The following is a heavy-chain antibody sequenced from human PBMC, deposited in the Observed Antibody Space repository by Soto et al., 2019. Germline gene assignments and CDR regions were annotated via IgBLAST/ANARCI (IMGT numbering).Heavy chain of an antibody. J-gene: IGHJ6*02. D-gene: IGHD6-13*01. CDR1: GGSISISSYS. CDR2: IYYSGST. CDR3: ARAAARLYYYYGMDV. Sequence: SGTLSLTCTVSGGSISISSYSWCWIPQPPGKGLEWIGSIYYSGSTYYNPSLKSRVTISVDTSKNQFSLKLSSVTAADTAVYYCARAAARLYYYYGMDVWGQGTTV. V-gene: IGHV4-39*01.